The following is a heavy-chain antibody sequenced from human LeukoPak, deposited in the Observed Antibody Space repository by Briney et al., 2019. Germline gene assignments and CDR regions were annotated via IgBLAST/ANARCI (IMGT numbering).Heavy chain of an antibody. Sequence: GGSLRLSCAASGFTFSSYAMHWVRQAPGKGLEWVAVISYDGSNKYYADSVKGRFTISRDNSKNMLYLQMNSLRAEDTAVYYCATEMATTLDYWGQGTLVTVFS. V-gene: IGHV3-30*04. CDR1: GFTFSSYA. CDR3: ATEMATTLDY. CDR2: ISYDGSNK. D-gene: IGHD5-24*01. J-gene: IGHJ4*02.